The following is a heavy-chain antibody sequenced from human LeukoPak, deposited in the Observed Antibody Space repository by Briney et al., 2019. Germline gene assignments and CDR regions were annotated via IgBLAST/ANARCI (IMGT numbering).Heavy chain of an antibody. CDR2: INPSGGST. Sequence: PGASVKVSCKASGYTFTGYYMHWVRQAPGQGLEWMGIINPSGGSTSYAQKFQGRVTMTRDMSTSTVYMELSSLRSEDTAVYYCARLGESGWFGESPFDYWGQGTLVTVSS. CDR3: ARLGESGWFGESPFDY. D-gene: IGHD3-10*01. CDR1: GYTFTGYY. V-gene: IGHV1-46*01. J-gene: IGHJ4*02.